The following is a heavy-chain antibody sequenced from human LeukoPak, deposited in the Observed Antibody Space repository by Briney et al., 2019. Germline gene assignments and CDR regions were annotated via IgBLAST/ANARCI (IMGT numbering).Heavy chain of an antibody. D-gene: IGHD1-26*01. CDR2: ISAYNGNT. V-gene: IGHV1-18*04. Sequence: ASVKVSCKASGYTFTSYYMHWVRQAPGQGLEWMGWISAYNGNTNYAQKLQGRVTMTTDTSTSTAYMELRSLRSDDTAVYYCARGAPKVGATRGYWFDPWGQGTLVTVSS. CDR1: GYTFTSYY. J-gene: IGHJ5*02. CDR3: ARGAPKVGATRGYWFDP.